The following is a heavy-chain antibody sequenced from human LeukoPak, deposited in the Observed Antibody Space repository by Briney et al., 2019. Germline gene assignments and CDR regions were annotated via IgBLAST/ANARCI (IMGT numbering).Heavy chain of an antibody. Sequence: GGSLRLSCAASGFTFSSYSMNWVRQAPGKGLEWVSSISSSSSYIYYADSVKGRFTISRDNAKNSLYLQMNSLRAEDTAVYYCARDSGNKNLNYAFWPGWFDPRGQGTLVTVSS. J-gene: IGHJ5*02. CDR1: GFTFSSYS. CDR2: ISSSSSYI. V-gene: IGHV3-21*01. D-gene: IGHD3-3*01. CDR3: ARDSGNKNLNYAFWPGWFDP.